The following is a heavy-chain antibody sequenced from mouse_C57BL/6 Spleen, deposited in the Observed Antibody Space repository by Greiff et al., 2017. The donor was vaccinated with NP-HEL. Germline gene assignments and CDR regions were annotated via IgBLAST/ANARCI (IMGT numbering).Heavy chain of an antibody. Sequence: VQLQQSGAELVRPGASVTLSCKASGYTFTDYEMHWVKQTPVHGLEWIGAIDPETGGTAYNQKFKGKAILTADKSSSTAYMGLRSLTSEDSAVYYCTRYGSSLAWFAYWGQGTLVTVSA. D-gene: IGHD1-1*01. J-gene: IGHJ3*01. CDR3: TRYGSSLAWFAY. V-gene: IGHV1-15*01. CDR2: IDPETGGT. CDR1: GYTFTDYE.